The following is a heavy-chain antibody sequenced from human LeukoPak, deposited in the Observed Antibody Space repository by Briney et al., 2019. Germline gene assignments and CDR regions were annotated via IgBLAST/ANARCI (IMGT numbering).Heavy chain of an antibody. CDR1: GFTFSSYW. D-gene: IGHD6-6*01. J-gene: IGHJ4*02. CDR3: ARDKYSSSSAFDY. CDR2: IKQDGSEK. V-gene: IGHV3-7*01. Sequence: GGSLRLSCATSGFTFSSYWMSWVRQAPGKGLEWVANIKQDGSEKHYVDSVKGRFTISRDNAKNSLYLQMNSLRAEDTAVYYCARDKYSSSSAFDYWGQGTLVTVSS.